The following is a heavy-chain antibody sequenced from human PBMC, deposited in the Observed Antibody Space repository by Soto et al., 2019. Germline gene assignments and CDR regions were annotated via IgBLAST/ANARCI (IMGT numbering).Heavy chain of an antibody. CDR3: ARRHSGYYYFMDV. D-gene: IGHD2-21*01. CDR2: SIPIFGTA. CDR1: GGTFSSYA. Sequence: QVQLVQSGAEVKKPGSSVKVSCKSSGGTFSSYAISWVRQAPGQGLEWMGGSIPIFGTANYAQKFQGRVTITADESPSPAYMELRSLRSEDTAVYYCARRHSGYYYFMDVWGQGTTVTVSS. V-gene: IGHV1-69*12. J-gene: IGHJ6*02.